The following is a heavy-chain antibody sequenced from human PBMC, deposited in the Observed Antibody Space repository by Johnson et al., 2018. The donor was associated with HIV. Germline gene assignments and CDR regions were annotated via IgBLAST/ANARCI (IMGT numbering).Heavy chain of an antibody. CDR2: ISYDGSNK. CDR1: GFTFSSYA. V-gene: IGHV3-30-3*01. J-gene: IGHJ3*02. CDR3: ARDCTGGVCLNDAFDI. D-gene: IGHD2-8*02. Sequence: QMLLVESGGGLVKPGGSLRLSCAASGFTFSSYAMHWVRQAPGKGLEWVAVISYDGSNKYYADSVKGRFTISRDNSKNTLYLQMNSLRAEDTAVYYCARDCTGGVCLNDAFDIWGQGTMVTVSS.